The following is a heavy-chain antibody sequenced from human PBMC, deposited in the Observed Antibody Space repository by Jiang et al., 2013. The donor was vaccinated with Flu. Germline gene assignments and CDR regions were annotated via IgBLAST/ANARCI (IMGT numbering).Heavy chain of an antibody. V-gene: IGHV5-51*01. CDR3: ARSTAAARLVGLRYYYGMDV. CDR2: IYPGDSDT. D-gene: IGHD6-6*01. J-gene: IGHJ6*04. Sequence: PGESLKISCKGSGYSFTSYWIGWVRQMPGKGLEWMGIIYPGDSDTRYSPSFQGQVTISADKSISTAYLQWSSLKASDTAMYYCARSTAAARLVGLRYYYGMDVWGKGTTVTVSS. CDR1: GYSFTSYW.